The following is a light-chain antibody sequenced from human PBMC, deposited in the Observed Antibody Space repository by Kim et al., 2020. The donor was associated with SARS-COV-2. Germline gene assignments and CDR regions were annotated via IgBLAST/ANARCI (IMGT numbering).Light chain of an antibody. Sequence: GKTVTISCTRSSGNSGDNYVQWYQQRPGGVPTTVIYEDDQRPSGVPDRFSGSIDSSSNSASLTISGLKTEDEADYYCQSYNRSTVVFGGGTQLTVL. CDR3: QSYNRSTVV. CDR2: EDD. J-gene: IGLJ2*01. CDR1: SGNSGDNY. V-gene: IGLV6-57*03.